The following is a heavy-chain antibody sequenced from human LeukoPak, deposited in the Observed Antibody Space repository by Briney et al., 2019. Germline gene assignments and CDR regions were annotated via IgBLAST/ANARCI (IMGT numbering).Heavy chain of an antibody. V-gene: IGHV3-7*01. CDR2: IKEDGSEK. CDR1: GFSFSSYW. J-gene: IGHJ3*01. CDR3: ARDLQCGGDCHYDAFDV. Sequence: GGSLRLSCAASGFSFSSYWMNWVRQPPGKGLEWVAIIKEDGSEKYYVDSLKGRFTISRDNAKNSLYLQMNSLRAEDTAVYYCARDLQCGGDCHYDAFDVWGQGTMVTVSS. D-gene: IGHD2-21*02.